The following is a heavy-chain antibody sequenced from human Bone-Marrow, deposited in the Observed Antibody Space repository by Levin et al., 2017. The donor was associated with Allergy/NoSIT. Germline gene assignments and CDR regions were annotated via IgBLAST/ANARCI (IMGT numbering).Heavy chain of an antibody. D-gene: IGHD2-2*01. Sequence: GGSLRLSCAASGFTFSSYSMNWVRQAPGKGLEWVSSISSSSSYIYYADSVKGRFTISRDNAKNSLYLQMNSLRAEDTAVYYCARDYCSSTSCLPVDYWGQGTLVTVSS. CDR3: ARDYCSSTSCLPVDY. CDR1: GFTFSSYS. J-gene: IGHJ4*02. CDR2: ISSSSSYI. V-gene: IGHV3-21*01.